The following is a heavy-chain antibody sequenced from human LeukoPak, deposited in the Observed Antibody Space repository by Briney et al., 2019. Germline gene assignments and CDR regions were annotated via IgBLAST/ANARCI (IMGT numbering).Heavy chain of an antibody. Sequence: SETLSLTCAVYGGSFSGYYWSWIRQPPGKGLEWIGEINNSGSTNYNPSLKSRVTISVDTSKNQCSLKLSSVTAADTAVYYCARVWFGEGPNWFDPWGQGTLVTVSS. V-gene: IGHV4-34*01. D-gene: IGHD3-10*01. CDR2: INNSGST. J-gene: IGHJ5*02. CDR3: ARVWFGEGPNWFDP. CDR1: GGSFSGYY.